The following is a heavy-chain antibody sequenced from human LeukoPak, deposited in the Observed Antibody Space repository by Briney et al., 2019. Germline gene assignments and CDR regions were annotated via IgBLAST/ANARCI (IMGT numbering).Heavy chain of an antibody. J-gene: IGHJ4*02. CDR3: AREYLYYFDY. CDR1: GFTFSSYE. D-gene: IGHD2-2*01. Sequence: GGSLRLSCAASGFTFSSYEMNWVRQAPGKGLEWISYISSSGGSIYYAGSVKGRFSISRDNAKNSLYLHMNSLRAEDTAVYYCAREYLYYFDYWGQGTLVTVSS. V-gene: IGHV3-48*03. CDR2: ISSSGGSI.